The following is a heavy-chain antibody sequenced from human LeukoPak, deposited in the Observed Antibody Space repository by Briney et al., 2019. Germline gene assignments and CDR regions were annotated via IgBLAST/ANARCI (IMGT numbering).Heavy chain of an antibody. Sequence: ASVKVSCKASGGTFSSYPFTWVRQAPGQGLEWMGEITPIFGAANYAQTFQGRVTITADESTSTVFMELSSLRSDDTAVYYCARDGGYYYDSSGYFNWGQGTLVSVSS. CDR2: ITPIFGAA. V-gene: IGHV1-69*13. CDR3: ARDGGYYYDSSGYFN. D-gene: IGHD3-22*01. J-gene: IGHJ4*02. CDR1: GGTFSSYP.